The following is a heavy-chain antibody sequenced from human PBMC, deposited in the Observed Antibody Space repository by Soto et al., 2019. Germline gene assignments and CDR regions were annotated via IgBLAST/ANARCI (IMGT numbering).Heavy chain of an antibody. CDR2: IKQDGSEK. V-gene: IGHV3-7*01. D-gene: IGHD3-22*01. CDR3: ARNEGYYDSSGPYFDY. J-gene: IGHJ4*02. CDR1: GFTFSSYW. Sequence: SGGSLRLSCAASGFTFSSYWMSWVRQAPGKGLEWVANIKQDGSEKYYVDSVKGRFTISRDNAKNSLYLQMNSLRAEDTAVYYCARNEGYYDSSGPYFDYWGQGTLVTVSS.